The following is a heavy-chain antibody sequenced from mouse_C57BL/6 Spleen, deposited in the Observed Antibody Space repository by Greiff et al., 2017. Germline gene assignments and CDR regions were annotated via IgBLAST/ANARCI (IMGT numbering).Heavy chain of an antibody. V-gene: IGHV5-9-1*02. CDR1: GFTFSSYA. D-gene: IGHD2-1*01. CDR2: ISSGGDYI. J-gene: IGHJ2*01. Sequence: EVQRVESGEGLVKPGGSLKLSCAASGFTFSSYAMSWVRQTPEKRLEWVAYISSGGDYIYYADTVKGRFTISRDNARNTLYLQMSSLKSEDTAMYYCTRAEGYGNYVDYWGQGTTLTVSS. CDR3: TRAEGYGNYVDY.